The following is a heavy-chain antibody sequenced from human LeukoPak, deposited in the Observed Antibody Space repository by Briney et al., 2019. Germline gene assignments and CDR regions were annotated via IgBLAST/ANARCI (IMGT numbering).Heavy chain of an antibody. J-gene: IGHJ4*02. Sequence: GGSLRLSCAASGFTVSSNYMSWVRQAPGKGLEWVSSISSSSSYIYYADSVKGRFTISRDNAKNSLYLQMNSLRAEDTAVYYCARVRWDIVVVPAAIVYDYWGQGTLVTVSS. CDR1: GFTVSSNY. CDR2: ISSSSSYI. V-gene: IGHV3-21*01. CDR3: ARVRWDIVVVPAAIVYDY. D-gene: IGHD2-2*01.